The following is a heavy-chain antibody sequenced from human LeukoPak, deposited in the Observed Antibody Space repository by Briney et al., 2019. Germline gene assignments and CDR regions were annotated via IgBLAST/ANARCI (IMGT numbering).Heavy chain of an antibody. Sequence: PETLSLTCTVSGGSISSYYWSWIRQPAGKGLEWIGRIYTSGNTNYNPSLKSRVTMSVDTSKNQFSLKLNSVTAADTAVYYCARDSTTWHGGLFDYWGQGTLVTVSS. D-gene: IGHD6-13*01. CDR2: IYTSGNT. CDR3: ARDSTTWHGGLFDY. V-gene: IGHV4-4*07. J-gene: IGHJ4*02. CDR1: GGSISSYY.